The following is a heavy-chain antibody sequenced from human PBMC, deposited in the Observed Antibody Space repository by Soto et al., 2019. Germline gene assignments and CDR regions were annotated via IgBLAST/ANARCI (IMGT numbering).Heavy chain of an antibody. Sequence: SLRHCWGAATVTFIAYAVTWVRQAPGKGLEWVASITSGGDTRYADSLRGRFTISRDNLKNTLYLQMTSLRGEDTAVYYCTRDPNGNYIGAFDFCGQGTLVTVSS. CDR2: ITSGGDT. D-gene: IGHD4-17*01. V-gene: IGHV3-23*01. CDR1: TVTFIAYA. J-gene: IGHJ3*01. CDR3: TRDPNGNYIGAFDF.